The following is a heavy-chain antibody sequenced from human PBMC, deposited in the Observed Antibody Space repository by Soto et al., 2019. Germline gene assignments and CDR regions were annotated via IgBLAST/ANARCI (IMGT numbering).Heavy chain of an antibody. V-gene: IGHV4-59*01. CDR3: ARAGRFLEWSPPDP. CDR1: GGSISSYY. Sequence: QVQLQESGPGLVKPSETLSLTCTVSGGSISSYYWSWIRQPPGKGLEWIGYIYYSGSTNYNPSLKSRVTISVDTSKNQFSLKLSSVTAADTAVYYCARAGRFLEWSPPDPWGQGTLVTVSS. J-gene: IGHJ5*02. CDR2: IYYSGST. D-gene: IGHD3-3*01.